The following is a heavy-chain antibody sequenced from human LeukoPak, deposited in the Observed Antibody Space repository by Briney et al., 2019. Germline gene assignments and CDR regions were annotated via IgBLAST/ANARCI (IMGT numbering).Heavy chain of an antibody. CDR1: GGSISSSSYY. CDR3: ARGLQYAPAKYYFDY. J-gene: IGHJ4*02. Sequence: SETLSLTCTVSGGSISSSSYYWGWIRQPPGKGLEWIGSIYYSGSTYYNPSLTSRVTISVDTSKNQFSLKLSSVTAADTAVYYCARGLQYAPAKYYFDYWGQGTLVTVSS. CDR2: IYYSGST. D-gene: IGHD2/OR15-2a*01. V-gene: IGHV4-39*07.